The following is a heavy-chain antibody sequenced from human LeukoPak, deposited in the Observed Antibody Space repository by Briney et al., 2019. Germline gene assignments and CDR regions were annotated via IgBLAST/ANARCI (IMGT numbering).Heavy chain of an antibody. CDR2: ITTSSTI. Sequence: PGRSLRLSCAASGFTFSSYSMNWVRQAPGKGLEWVSYITTSSTIYYADSVKGRFTISRDNAKNSLYLQMNSLRDEDTAVYYCARDGYYYDSSGYRLIAFDIWGQGTMVTVSS. J-gene: IGHJ3*02. D-gene: IGHD3-22*01. CDR1: GFTFSSYS. V-gene: IGHV3-48*02. CDR3: ARDGYYYDSSGYRLIAFDI.